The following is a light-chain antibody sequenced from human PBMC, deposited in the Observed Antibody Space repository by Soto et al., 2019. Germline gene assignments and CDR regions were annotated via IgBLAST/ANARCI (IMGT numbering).Light chain of an antibody. J-gene: IGKJ1*01. CDR2: WAS. Sequence: DIVMTQSPDSLAVSLGERATINCKSSQSVLYCSNNKNYLAWYQQKPGQPPKLLIYWASTRESGVPDRFSVSGSGTDFTLTISSLQAEDVAVYYCQQYYSTPWTFGQGTKVEIK. CDR3: QQYYSTPWT. V-gene: IGKV4-1*01. CDR1: QSVLYCSNNKNY.